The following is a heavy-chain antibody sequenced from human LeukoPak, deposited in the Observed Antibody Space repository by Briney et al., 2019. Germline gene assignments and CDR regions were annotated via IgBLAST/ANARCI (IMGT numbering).Heavy chain of an antibody. CDR3: ATLGYYDSRGFYAFDI. CDR2: FDPEDGET. D-gene: IGHD3-22*01. J-gene: IGHJ3*02. V-gene: IGHV1-24*01. CDR1: GYTLTELS. Sequence: ASVKVSCKVSGYTLTELSMHWVRQAPGKGLEWMGGFDPEDGETIYAQKFQGRVTMTEDTSTDTAYMELSSLRSEDTAVYYCATLGYYDSRGFYAFDIWGQGTMVTVSS.